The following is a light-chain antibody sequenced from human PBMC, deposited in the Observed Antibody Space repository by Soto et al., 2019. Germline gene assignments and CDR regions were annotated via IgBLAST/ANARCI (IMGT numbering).Light chain of an antibody. CDR2: EAS. J-gene: IGKJ5*01. CDR3: QQLNTLPLT. Sequence: DIQLTQSPSLLSASVGDRVTITCRASHDISTYLAWYQQKPVKAPKLMIYEASTLQSGVPSRFSGSGSGTEFTLTISGLLPEDFATYHCQQLNTLPLTFGQGTRLEIK. V-gene: IGKV1-9*01. CDR1: HDISTY.